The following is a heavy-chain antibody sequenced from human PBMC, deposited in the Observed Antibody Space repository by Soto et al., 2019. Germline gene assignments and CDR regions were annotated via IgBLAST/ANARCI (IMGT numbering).Heavy chain of an antibody. CDR3: ARREPAAGPYFDY. V-gene: IGHV4-39*01. Sequence: QLQLQESGPGLVKPSETLSLTCTVSGGSISSSSYYWGWIRQPPGKGLEWIGSIYYSGSTYYNPSLKSRVTISVDTSKNQFSLKLSSVTAADTAVYYCARREPAAGPYFDYWGQGTLVTVSS. CDR2: IYYSGST. CDR1: GGSISSSSYY. J-gene: IGHJ4*02. D-gene: IGHD6-13*01.